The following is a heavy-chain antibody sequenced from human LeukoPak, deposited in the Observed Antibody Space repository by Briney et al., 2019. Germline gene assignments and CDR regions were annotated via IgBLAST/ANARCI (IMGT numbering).Heavy chain of an antibody. CDR3: ARRRGRGYFDY. J-gene: IGHJ4*02. CDR2: INHSGST. Sequence: NPSETLSLTCTVSGYSISSGYYWGWIRQPPGKGLEWIGEINHSGSTNYNPSLKSRVTISVDTSKNQFSLKLSSVTAADTAVYYCARRRGRGYFDYWGQGTLVTVSS. CDR1: GYSISSGYY. D-gene: IGHD2-15*01. V-gene: IGHV4-38-2*02.